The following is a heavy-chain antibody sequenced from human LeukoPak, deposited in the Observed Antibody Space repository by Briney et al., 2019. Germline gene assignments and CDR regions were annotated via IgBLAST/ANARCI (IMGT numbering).Heavy chain of an antibody. V-gene: IGHV3-21*01. J-gene: IGHJ3*02. Sequence: GGSLRLSCAASGFTFSSYSMNWVRQAPGKGLEWVSSISSSSSYIYYADSVKGRFTISRDNAKNSLYPQMNSLRAEDTAVYYCARATTGGSAFDIWGQGTMVTVSS. D-gene: IGHD1-14*01. CDR2: ISSSSSYI. CDR3: ARATTGGSAFDI. CDR1: GFTFSSYS.